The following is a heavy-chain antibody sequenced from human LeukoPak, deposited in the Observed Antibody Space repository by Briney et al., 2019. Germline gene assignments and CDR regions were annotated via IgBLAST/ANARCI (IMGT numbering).Heavy chain of an antibody. CDR2: INPNNGDT. CDR1: GYTFTGYY. Sequence: ASVKVSCKASGYTFTGYYMHWVRQAPGQGLEWMGWINPNNGDTHYAQKFQGTVTMTRDTSISTAYMELSSLRSEDTAVYYCAPLRVRHGCNPRPYNIWGQGTMVTVSS. V-gene: IGHV1-2*02. J-gene: IGHJ3*02. CDR3: APLRVRHGCNPRPYNI. D-gene: IGHD5-24*01.